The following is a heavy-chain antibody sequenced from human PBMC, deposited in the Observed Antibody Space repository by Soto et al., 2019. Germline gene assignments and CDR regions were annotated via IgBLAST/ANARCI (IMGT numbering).Heavy chain of an antibody. CDR1: GFTFSSYG. CDR2: IWYDGSNK. CDR3: ARGWSSHNIDAYGMDV. J-gene: IGHJ6*02. Sequence: QVQLVESGGGVVQPGRSLRLSCAASGFTFSSYGMHWVRQAPGKGLEWVAVIWYDGSNKYYADSVKGRFTISRDNSKNTLYLQMNSLRAEDTAVYYCARGWSSHNIDAYGMDVWGQGTTVTVPS. D-gene: IGHD5-12*01. V-gene: IGHV3-33*01.